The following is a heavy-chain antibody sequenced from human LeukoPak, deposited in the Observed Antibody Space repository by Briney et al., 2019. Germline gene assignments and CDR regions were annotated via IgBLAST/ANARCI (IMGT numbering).Heavy chain of an antibody. D-gene: IGHD5-18*01. CDR3: ARVVDTAMVDY. Sequence: SETLSLTCTVSGGSISSGSYYWSWIRQPPGKGLEWIGYIYYSGSTNYNPSLKSRVTISVDTSKNQFSLKLSSVTAADTAVYYCARVVDTAMVDYWGQGTLVTVSS. J-gene: IGHJ4*02. CDR2: IYYSGST. V-gene: IGHV4-61*01. CDR1: GGSISSGSYY.